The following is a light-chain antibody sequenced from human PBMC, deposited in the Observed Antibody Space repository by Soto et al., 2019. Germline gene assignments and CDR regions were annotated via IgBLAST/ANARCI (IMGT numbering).Light chain of an antibody. CDR1: QSVRSTY. Sequence: VLTLSPATLSLSPGERATLSCGASQSVRSTYLAWYQQKPGLAPRLLIYAASSRATGIPDRFSGSGSGTDFTLTISRLEPEDFAVYYCQQYGSSPITFGQGTRPEI. V-gene: IGKV3D-20*01. J-gene: IGKJ5*01. CDR2: AAS. CDR3: QQYGSSPIT.